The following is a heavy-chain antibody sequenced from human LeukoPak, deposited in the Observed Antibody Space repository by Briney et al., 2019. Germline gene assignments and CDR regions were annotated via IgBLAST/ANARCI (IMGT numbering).Heavy chain of an antibody. CDR2: ISSSGSTI. Sequence: GGSLRLSCAASGFTFSDYYMSWVRQAPGKGREGGSYISSSGSTIYYADSVKGRFTISRDNAKNSLYLQMNSLRAEDTAVYYCARDAVGAYCGGDCYSGPYYFDYWGQGTLVTVSS. V-gene: IGHV3-11*04. CDR1: GFTFSDYY. J-gene: IGHJ4*02. D-gene: IGHD2-21*01. CDR3: ARDAVGAYCGGDCYSGPYYFDY.